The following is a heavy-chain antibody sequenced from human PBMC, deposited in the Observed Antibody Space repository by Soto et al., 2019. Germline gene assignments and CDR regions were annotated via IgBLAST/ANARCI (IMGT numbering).Heavy chain of an antibody. CDR3: VRDRGYTGYDLQN. CDR2: INSGSATI. V-gene: IGHV3-48*02. CDR1: GFPFSSYA. J-gene: IGHJ4*02. Sequence: EVQLVESGGGLVQPGGSLRLSCAASGFPFSSYAMNWVRQAPGKGLEWVSYINSGSATIYYADSAKGRFTISRDNAKNSLYLQMNSLRDEDTAVYFCVRDRGYTGYDLQNWGQGALVAVSS. D-gene: IGHD5-12*01.